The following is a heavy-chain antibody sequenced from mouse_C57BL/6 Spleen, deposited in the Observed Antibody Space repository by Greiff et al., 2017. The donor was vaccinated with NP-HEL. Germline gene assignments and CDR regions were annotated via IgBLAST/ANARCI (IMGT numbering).Heavy chain of an antibody. J-gene: IGHJ2*01. Sequence: VQLQQSGPELVKPGASVKISCKASGYAFSSSWMNWVKQRPGKGLEWIGRIYPGDGDTNYNGKFKGKATLTADKSSSTAYMQLSSLTSEDSAVYFCARSLLRVPFDYWGQGTTLTVSS. CDR3: ARSLLRVPFDY. D-gene: IGHD1-1*01. CDR1: GYAFSSSW. CDR2: IYPGDGDT. V-gene: IGHV1-82*01.